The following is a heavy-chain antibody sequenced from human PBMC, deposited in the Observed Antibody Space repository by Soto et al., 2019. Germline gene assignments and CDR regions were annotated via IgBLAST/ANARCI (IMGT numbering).Heavy chain of an antibody. Sequence: PGGSQRLSCAASRFTFSDYYMNWIRQAPGKGLEWISYISSSSTYTNYADSVKGRFTISRDNAKNSLYLQMNSLRAEDTAVYYCAKDPRYSELDHWGQGTLVTVSS. V-gene: IGHV3-11*05. D-gene: IGHD3-3*01. CDR2: ISSSSTYT. J-gene: IGHJ5*02. CDR3: AKDPRYSELDH. CDR1: RFTFSDYY.